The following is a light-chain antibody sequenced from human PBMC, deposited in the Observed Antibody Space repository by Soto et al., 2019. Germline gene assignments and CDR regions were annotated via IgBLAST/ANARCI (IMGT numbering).Light chain of an antibody. V-gene: IGKV3-20*01. CDR2: GTS. Sequence: EIVLTQSPGTLSLSPGDRATLSCRASQSINGNYLHWYQQKPGQAPRLLIFGTSSRATGIPDRFIGGGSGTAFTLTISRLEPEDFAVYYCQRCVSLPGTFGQGTKVESK. CDR1: QSINGNY. J-gene: IGKJ1*01. CDR3: QRCVSLPGT.